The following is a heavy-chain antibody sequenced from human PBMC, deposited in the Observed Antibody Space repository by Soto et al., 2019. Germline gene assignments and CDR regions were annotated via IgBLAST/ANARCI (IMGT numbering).Heavy chain of an antibody. Sequence: EVQLVESGGGLVKPGGSLRLSCAASGFTFSSYSMNWVRQAPGKGLEWVSSISSSSSHIYYADSVKGRFTISRDNAKNSLYLQMNSLRAEDTAVYYCARENGEYATFDFWGQGTLVTVSA. J-gene: IGHJ4*02. CDR3: ARENGEYATFDF. CDR2: ISSSSSHI. V-gene: IGHV3-21*01. CDR1: GFTFSSYS. D-gene: IGHD1-1*01.